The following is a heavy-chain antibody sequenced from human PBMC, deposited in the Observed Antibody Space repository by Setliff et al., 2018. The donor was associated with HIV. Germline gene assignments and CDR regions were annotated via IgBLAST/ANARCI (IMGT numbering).Heavy chain of an antibody. CDR3: ARDIGDDFWSGYSNWFDP. Sequence: SVKVSCKASGGTFSSYAISWVRQAPGQGPEWMGRIIPALGTANYAPKFKDRVTISADKSTRTAYMDLTSLTFDDTGVYYCARDIGDDFWSGYSNWFDPWGQGTLVTVSS. CDR1: GGTFSSYA. V-gene: IGHV1-69*04. CDR2: IIPALGTA. D-gene: IGHD3-3*01. J-gene: IGHJ5*02.